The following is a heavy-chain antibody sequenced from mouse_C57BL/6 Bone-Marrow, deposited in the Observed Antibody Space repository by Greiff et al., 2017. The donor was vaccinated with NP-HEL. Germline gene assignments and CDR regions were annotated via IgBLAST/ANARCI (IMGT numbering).Heavy chain of an antibody. J-gene: IGHJ4*01. V-gene: IGHV14-4*01. CDR2: IDPENGDT. CDR1: GFNIKDDY. Sequence: EVQLQQSGAELVRPGASVKLSCTASGFNIKDDYMHWVKQRPEQGLEWIGWIDPENGDTEYAPKFQGKATITADTSSNTAYLQLSSLTSEDTAVYYCTPYYYAMDYWGQGTSVTVSS. CDR3: TPYYYAMDY.